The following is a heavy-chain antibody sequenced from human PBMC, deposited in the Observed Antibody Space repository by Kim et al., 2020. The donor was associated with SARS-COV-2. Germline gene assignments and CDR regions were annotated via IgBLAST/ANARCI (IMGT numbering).Heavy chain of an antibody. Sequence: GGSLRLSCAASGFTFSDYYMSWIRQAPGKGLEWVSYISSSSSYTNYADSVKGRFTISRDNAKNSLYLQMNSLRAEDTAVYYCARERYDILTGPIPPDFDYWGQGTLVTVSS. CDR2: ISSSSSYT. CDR3: ARERYDILTGPIPPDFDY. V-gene: IGHV3-11*05. CDR1: GFTFSDYY. J-gene: IGHJ4*02. D-gene: IGHD3-9*01.